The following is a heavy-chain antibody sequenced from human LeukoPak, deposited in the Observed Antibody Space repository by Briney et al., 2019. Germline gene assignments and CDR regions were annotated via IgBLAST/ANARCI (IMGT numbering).Heavy chain of an antibody. D-gene: IGHD3-3*01. CDR3: ARNYDFWSGYCTLDY. V-gene: IGHV4-39*07. Sequence: PSETLSLTCTVSGGSISSSSYYWGWIRQPPGKGLEWIGSIYYSGSTYYNPSLKSRVTISVDTSKNQFSLKLSSVTAADTAVYYCARNYDFWSGYCTLDYWGQGTLATVSS. CDR2: IYYSGST. J-gene: IGHJ4*02. CDR1: GGSISSSSYY.